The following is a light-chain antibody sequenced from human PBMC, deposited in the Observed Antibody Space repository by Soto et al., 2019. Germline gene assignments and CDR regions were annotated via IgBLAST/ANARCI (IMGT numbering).Light chain of an antibody. Sequence: EIVLTQSPATLSLSPGERATLSCRASQSVGSFLAWYQQKSGQTPRLLIYDASNRAPGIPARFGGSVSGTDFTLTISSLEPEDFAVYYCQRRSHWLGTFGPGTKVDIK. J-gene: IGKJ3*01. CDR2: DAS. CDR1: QSVGSF. V-gene: IGKV3-11*01. CDR3: QRRSHWLGT.